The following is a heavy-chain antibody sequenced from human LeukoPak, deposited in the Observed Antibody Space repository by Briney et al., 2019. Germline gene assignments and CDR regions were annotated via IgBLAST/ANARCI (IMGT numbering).Heavy chain of an antibody. CDR3: ARHGLYGGNSVDY. CDR2: IYYSGST. V-gene: IGHV4-61*01. J-gene: IGHJ4*02. D-gene: IGHD4-23*01. CDR1: GGSVSSGSYY. Sequence: SETLSLTCTASGGSVSSGSYYWSWIRQPPGKGLEWIGYIYYSGSTNYNPSLKSRVTISVDTSKNQFSLKLSSVTAADTAVYYCARHGLYGGNSVDYWGQGTLVTVSS.